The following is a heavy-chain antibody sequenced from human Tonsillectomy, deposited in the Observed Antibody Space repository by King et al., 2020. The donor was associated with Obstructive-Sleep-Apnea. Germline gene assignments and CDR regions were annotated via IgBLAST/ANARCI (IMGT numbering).Heavy chain of an antibody. CDR1: GGSISSGGYS. CDR2: IYSSGTT. V-gene: IGHV4-30-4*07. J-gene: IGHJ4*02. Sequence: QLQESGPGLVKTSQTLSLTCAVSGGSISSGGYSWIWIRQPPGKGLEWIGYIYSSGTTYYNPSLKSRVTISVDTSKNQFSLRLSFVTAADTAVYYCARDYVWGSYRLEPVWGKGILVTVSP. CDR3: ARDYVWGSYRLEPV. D-gene: IGHD3-16*02.